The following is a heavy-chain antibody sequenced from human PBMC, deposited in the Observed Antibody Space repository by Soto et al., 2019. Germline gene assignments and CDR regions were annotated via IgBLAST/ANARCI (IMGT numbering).Heavy chain of an antibody. V-gene: IGHV3-23*01. CDR1: GFSFSEYS. CDR2: ISGDTATT. J-gene: IGHJ6*02. D-gene: IGHD1-1*01. Sequence: VSLRLSCAASGFSFSEYSMTWVRQAPGKGLQWVSAISGDTATTHYADSVKGRFTISRDNSRDTLYLQMNSLRVEDTAIYYCAKTLQNRLLQGSGVDVWGQGTTVTVSS. CDR3: AKTLQNRLLQGSGVDV.